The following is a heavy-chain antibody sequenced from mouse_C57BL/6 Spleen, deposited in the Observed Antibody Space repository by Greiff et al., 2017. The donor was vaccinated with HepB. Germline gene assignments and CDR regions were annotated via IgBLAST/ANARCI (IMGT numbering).Heavy chain of an antibody. Sequence: EVQVVESGGDLVKPGGSLKLSCAASGFTFSSYGMSWVRQTPDKRLEWVATISSGGSYTYYPDSVKGRFTISRDNAKNTLYLQMSSLKSEDTAMYYCARHRDDGYYGYFDVWGTGTTVTVSS. CDR1: GFTFSSYG. V-gene: IGHV5-6*01. CDR2: ISSGGSYT. J-gene: IGHJ1*03. D-gene: IGHD2-3*01. CDR3: ARHRDDGYYGYFDV.